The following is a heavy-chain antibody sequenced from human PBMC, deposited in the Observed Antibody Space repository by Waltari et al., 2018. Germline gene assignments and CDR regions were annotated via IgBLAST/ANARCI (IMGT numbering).Heavy chain of an antibody. CDR3: ARSEDIVVVPPYYYGMDV. V-gene: IGHV1-69*01. CDR2: IIPIFGTA. CDR1: GGTFSSYA. Sequence: QVQLVQSGAEVKKPGSSVKVSCKASGGTFSSYAISWVRPAPGQGLEWMGGIIPIFGTANYAQKFQGRVTITADESTSTAYMELSSLRSEDTAVYYCARSEDIVVVPPYYYGMDVWGQGTTVTVSS. D-gene: IGHD2-2*01. J-gene: IGHJ6*02.